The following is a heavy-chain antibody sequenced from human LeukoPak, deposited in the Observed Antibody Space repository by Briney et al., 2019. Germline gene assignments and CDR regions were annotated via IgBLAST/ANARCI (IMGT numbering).Heavy chain of an antibody. D-gene: IGHD6-19*01. CDR1: GGSISSYY. J-gene: IGHJ4*02. CDR2: IYYSGST. Sequence: SETLSLTCTVSGGSISSYYWGWIRQPPGKGLEWIGSIYYSGSTYCNPSLKSRVTISVDTSKNQFSLKLSSVTAADTAVYYCARSSGSGWSPFDYWGQGTLVTVSS. V-gene: IGHV4-39*07. CDR3: ARSSGSGWSPFDY.